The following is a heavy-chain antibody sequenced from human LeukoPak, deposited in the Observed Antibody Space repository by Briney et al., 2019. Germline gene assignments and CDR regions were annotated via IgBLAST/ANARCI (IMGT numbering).Heavy chain of an antibody. CDR2: IYNTGST. Sequence: PSQTLSLTRGVSVNFISRGYYWAWIRQPPGKGLEGIGRIYNTGSTYYNPSLKSRVTMSIDTSKNQFSLKLSSVTAADTAVYYCARNTSAWSPLGETQSAPHCFDSWGQGTLVTVSS. J-gene: IGHJ4*02. CDR3: ARNTSAWSPLGETQSAPHCFDS. CDR1: VNFISRGYY. D-gene: IGHD6-19*01. V-gene: IGHV4-38-2*01.